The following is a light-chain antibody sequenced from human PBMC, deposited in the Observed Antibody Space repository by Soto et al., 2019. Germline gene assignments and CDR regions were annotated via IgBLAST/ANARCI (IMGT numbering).Light chain of an antibody. CDR3: QQNYSATWT. Sequence: DIQMTQSPSTLSACVGDRVTITCRASQSISSWLAWYQQKPGKAPKLLIYTASTLQSGVPSRFSGSGSETDFTLTISSLQPEDFATYSCQQNYSATWTFGQGTKVDIK. V-gene: IGKV1-39*01. J-gene: IGKJ1*01. CDR1: QSISSW. CDR2: TAS.